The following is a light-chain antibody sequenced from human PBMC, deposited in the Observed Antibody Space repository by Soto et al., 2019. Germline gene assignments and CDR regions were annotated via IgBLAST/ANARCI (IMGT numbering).Light chain of an antibody. J-gene: IGLJ2*01. CDR2: SDT. CDR1: NIGVKS. Sequence: SYELTQPPSLSVAPGQTARLTCGGDNIGVKSVHWYQQKPGQAPVLVVYSDTDRPSGIPERFSGSNSGNTATLTISRVEAGDEADYYCQVWDNVSNHEIFRGGTKLTVL. V-gene: IGLV3-21*02. CDR3: QVWDNVSNHEI.